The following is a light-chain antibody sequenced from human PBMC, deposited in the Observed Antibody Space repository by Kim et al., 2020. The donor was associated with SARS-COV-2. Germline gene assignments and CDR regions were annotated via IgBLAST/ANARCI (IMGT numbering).Light chain of an antibody. Sequence: QLVLTQSPSASASLGASVKLTCTLSSGQSSYAIAWHQQQPEKGPRYLMKLNSDGSHSKGDGIPDRFSGSSSGAERYLTISSLQSEDEADYYCQTWGTGILVFGGGTQLTVL. CDR1: SGQSSYA. V-gene: IGLV4-69*01. CDR2: LNSDGSH. J-gene: IGLJ2*01. CDR3: QTWGTGILV.